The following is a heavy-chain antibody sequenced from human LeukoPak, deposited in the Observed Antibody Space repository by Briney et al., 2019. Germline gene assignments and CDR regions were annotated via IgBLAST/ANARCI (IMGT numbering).Heavy chain of an antibody. Sequence: GESLKISCKGSGYSFTSYWIGWVRQMPGKGLEWMGIIYPGDSDTRYSPSFQGQVTISADKSISTAYLQWSSLKASDTAMYYCARRDCSGGSCYTEDAFGIWGQGTMVTVSS. CDR3: ARRDCSGGSCYTEDAFGI. CDR2: IYPGDSDT. CDR1: GYSFTSYW. V-gene: IGHV5-51*01. D-gene: IGHD2-15*01. J-gene: IGHJ3*02.